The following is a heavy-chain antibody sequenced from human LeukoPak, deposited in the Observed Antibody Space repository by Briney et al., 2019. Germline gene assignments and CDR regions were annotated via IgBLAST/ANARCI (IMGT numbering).Heavy chain of an antibody. CDR1: GYTFTSYD. CDR2: MNPNSGNT. Sequence: ASVKVSCKASGYTFTSYDINWVRQATGQGLEWMGWMNPNSGNTGYAQKFQGRVTMTRNTSISTAYMELSSLRSEDTAVYYCARAALRYFLNFKHMDVWGKGTTVTISS. J-gene: IGHJ6*03. D-gene: IGHD3-9*01. V-gene: IGHV1-8*01. CDR3: ARAALRYFLNFKHMDV.